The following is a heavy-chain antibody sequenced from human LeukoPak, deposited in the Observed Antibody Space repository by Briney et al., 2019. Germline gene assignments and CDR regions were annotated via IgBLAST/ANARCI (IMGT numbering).Heavy chain of an antibody. V-gene: IGHV4-4*07. CDR3: ARDSGTTGEVKFDP. CDR1: GGSIRSY. Sequence: KASETLSLTCTVSGGSIRSYWSWIRQPAGKGLEWIGRIYGSGSTDCNPSLKSRVTMSIDTSKNQFSLNLISVTAADTAVYYCARDSGTTGEVKFDPWGQGTLVTVSS. CDR2: IYGSGST. D-gene: IGHD3-10*01. J-gene: IGHJ5*02.